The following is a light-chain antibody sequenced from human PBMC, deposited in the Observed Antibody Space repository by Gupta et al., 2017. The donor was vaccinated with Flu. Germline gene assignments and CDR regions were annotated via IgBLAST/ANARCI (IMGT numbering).Light chain of an antibody. CDR3: SSYTSSSTLYV. V-gene: IGLV2-14*03. CDR1: SSDVGAYNY. Sequence: QSALPQPASVSGSPGQSLTISCAGTSSDVGAYNYVSWYQQHPGKAPKLMIYEVSNRPSGVSNRFSGSKSGSTASLTISGLQAEDEADYYCSSYTSSSTLYVFGTGTKVTVL. J-gene: IGLJ1*01. CDR2: EVS.